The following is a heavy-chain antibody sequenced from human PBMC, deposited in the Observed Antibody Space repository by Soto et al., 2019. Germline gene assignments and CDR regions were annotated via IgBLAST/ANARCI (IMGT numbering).Heavy chain of an antibody. V-gene: IGHV3-23*01. D-gene: IGHD3-22*01. CDR3: AKVFYYYDSSGYYYFDY. CDR2: ISGSGSTI. J-gene: IGHJ4*02. Sequence: GGSLRLSCAASGFTFSRYAVSGVRQAPGKGPEWISSISGSGSTIYYADSVKGRFTISRDNSKNTLYLQMSSLRAEDTAVYYCAKVFYYYDSSGYYYFDYWGQGTLVTVSS. CDR1: GFTFSRYA.